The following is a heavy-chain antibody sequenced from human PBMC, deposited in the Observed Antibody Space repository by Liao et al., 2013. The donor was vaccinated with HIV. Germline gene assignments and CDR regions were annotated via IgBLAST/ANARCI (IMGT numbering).Heavy chain of an antibody. CDR1: GGVISSYY. CDR3: AGRLRGIAAAGRGGAFDI. J-gene: IGHJ3*02. Sequence: QVQLQESGPGLVKPSETLSLTCTVSGGVISSYYWSWIRQPAGKGLEWIGRIYTSGSTNYNPSLKSRVTMSVDTSKNQFSLNLSSVTAADTAVYYCAGRLRGIAAAGRGGAFDIWGQGTMVTVSS. CDR2: IYTSGST. D-gene: IGHD6-13*01. V-gene: IGHV4-4*07.